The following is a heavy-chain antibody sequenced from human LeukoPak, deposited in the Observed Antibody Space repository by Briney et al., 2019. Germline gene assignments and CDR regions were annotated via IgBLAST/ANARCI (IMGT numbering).Heavy chain of an antibody. CDR2: S. Sequence: SETLSLTCTVSGGSMTAGDYYWGWVRQPPGTGLQWIATSYQGASLKSRVTISLDASKNQFSLRLTSVTAADTAVYYCARIYGLYQEAMDVWGPGITVTVSS. CDR3: ARIYGLYQEAMDV. V-gene: IGHV4-39*07. CDR1: GGSMTAGDYY. D-gene: IGHD3-16*02. J-gene: IGHJ6*02.